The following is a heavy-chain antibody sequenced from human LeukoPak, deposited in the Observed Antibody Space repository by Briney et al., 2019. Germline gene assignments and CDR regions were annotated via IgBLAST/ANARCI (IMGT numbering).Heavy chain of an antibody. D-gene: IGHD1-26*01. CDR1: GFTFSRYS. Sequence: GGSLRLSCAASGFTFSRYSMTWVRQAPGKGLEWILFISSSRSTTYYADSVKGRCTISRDNGKNSMYLQMHSLRAEDTAVYYCVRAEVGTTLKYYYYYMDVWGKGTTVTVSS. J-gene: IGHJ6*03. CDR2: ISSSRSTT. V-gene: IGHV3-48*01. CDR3: VRAEVGTTLKYYYYYMDV.